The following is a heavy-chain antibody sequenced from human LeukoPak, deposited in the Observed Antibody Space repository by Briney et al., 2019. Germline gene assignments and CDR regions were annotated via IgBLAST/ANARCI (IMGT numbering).Heavy chain of an antibody. CDR1: GGSVSSGSDY. CDR3: ARSYRGKFDP. J-gene: IGHJ5*02. V-gene: IGHV4-61*01. D-gene: IGHD3-10*01. CDR2: IYYSGST. Sequence: SETLSLTCTVSGGSVSSGSDYWSWIRQPPGKGLEWIGYIYYSGSTNYNPSLKSRVTISVDTSKNQFSLKLSSVTAADTAVYYCARSYRGKFDPWGQGTLVTVSS.